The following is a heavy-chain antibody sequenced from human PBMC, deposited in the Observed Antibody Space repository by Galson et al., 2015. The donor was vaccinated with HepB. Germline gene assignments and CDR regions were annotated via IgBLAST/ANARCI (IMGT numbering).Heavy chain of an antibody. CDR3: ARGGLLLEWLSYNWFDP. V-gene: IGHV1-8*01. J-gene: IGHJ5*02. D-gene: IGHD3-3*01. CDR2: MNPNSGNT. Sequence: SVKVSCKASGYTFTSYDINWVRQATGQGLEWMGWMNPNSGNTGYAQKFQGRVTMTRNTSISTAYMELSSLRSEDTAVYYCARGGLLLEWLSYNWFDPWGQGTLVTVSS. CDR1: GYTFTSYD.